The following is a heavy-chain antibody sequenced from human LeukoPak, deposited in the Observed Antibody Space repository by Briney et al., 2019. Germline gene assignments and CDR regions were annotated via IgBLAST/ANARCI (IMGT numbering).Heavy chain of an antibody. V-gene: IGHV5-51*01. D-gene: IGHD1-7*01. CDR2: IYPGDSDT. Sequence: GESLKISCKGSGYTFSNFWIAWVRQMPGKGLEWMGSIYPGDSDTRYRPSLQGQVPISADKSTTTAYLQWSSLKASDTAMYFCARLAETTSWGQGTLVTVSS. CDR1: GYTFSNFW. CDR3: ARLAETTS. J-gene: IGHJ5*02.